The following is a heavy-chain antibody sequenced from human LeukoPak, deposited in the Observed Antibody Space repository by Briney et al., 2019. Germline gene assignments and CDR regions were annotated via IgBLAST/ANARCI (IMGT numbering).Heavy chain of an antibody. Sequence: GESLKISCRASGYTFSTYHIAWVRQMPGKGLEWMGIIYPDDSDSRYSPSFQGQVTISADKSITTVYLRWSSLKASDTAMYYCARRGSGPAAPSDYWGQGTLVTVSS. CDR2: IYPDDSDS. D-gene: IGHD2-2*01. J-gene: IGHJ4*02. V-gene: IGHV5-51*01. CDR1: GYTFSTYH. CDR3: ARRGSGPAAPSDY.